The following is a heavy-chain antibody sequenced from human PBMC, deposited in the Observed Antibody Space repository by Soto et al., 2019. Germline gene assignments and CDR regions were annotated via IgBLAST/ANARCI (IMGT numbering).Heavy chain of an antibody. V-gene: IGHV3-11*01. J-gene: IGHJ6*02. Sequence: GGSLRLSCAASGFTFSDYYMSWIRQAPGKGLEWVSYISSSGSTIYYADSVKGRFTISRDNAKNSLYLQMNSLRAEDTAVYYCAREWGSSSLYYYYGMDVWGQGTTVTVSS. D-gene: IGHD6-6*01. CDR1: GFTFSDYY. CDR2: ISSSGSTI. CDR3: AREWGSSSLYYYYGMDV.